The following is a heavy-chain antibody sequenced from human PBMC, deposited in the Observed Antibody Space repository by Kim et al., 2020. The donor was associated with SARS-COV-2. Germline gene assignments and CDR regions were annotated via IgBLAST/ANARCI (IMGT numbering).Heavy chain of an antibody. CDR3: AKDLDDWFGGWDYFDC. V-gene: IGHV3-23*01. D-gene: IGHD3-9*01. J-gene: IGHJ4*02. Sequence: GGSLRLSCAASGFTFSNYAMAWVRQSPWKGLEWVSVISGNGANTNSADSARGRFAISRDNSKHTLYLQINSLRAEDTALYYCAKDLDDWFGGWDYFDCWGQGTLVTVSS. CDR2: ISGNGANT. CDR1: GFTFSNYA.